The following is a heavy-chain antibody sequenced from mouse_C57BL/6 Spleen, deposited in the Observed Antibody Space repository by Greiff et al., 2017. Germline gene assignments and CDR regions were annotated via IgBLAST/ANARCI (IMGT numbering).Heavy chain of an antibody. CDR2: IDPSDSYT. CDR3: ARSLGSPRSWFAY. D-gene: IGHD1-1*01. Sequence: QVQLQQPGAELVMPGASVKLSCKASGYTFTSYWMHWVQQRPGQGLEWIGAIDPSDSYTNYNQKVKGQFTLTVDKSSSTAYMQLSSLTSEDSAVYYCARSLGSPRSWFAYWGQGTLVTVSA. J-gene: IGHJ3*01. CDR1: GYTFTSYW. V-gene: IGHV1-69*01.